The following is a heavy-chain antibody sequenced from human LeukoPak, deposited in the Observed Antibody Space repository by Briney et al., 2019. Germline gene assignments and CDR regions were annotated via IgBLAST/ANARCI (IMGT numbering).Heavy chain of an antibody. CDR1: GFTFSSYA. CDR3: AKLPICNSISCLNY. Sequence: GGSLRLSCAASGFTFSSYAMSWVRQVPGKGLEWVSSISGSGGSTHYADSVKGRFTISRDNSKNTLYLQMNSLRAEDTAVYYCAKLPICNSISCLNYWGQGTLVTVSS. CDR2: ISGSGGST. D-gene: IGHD2-2*01. V-gene: IGHV3-23*01. J-gene: IGHJ4*02.